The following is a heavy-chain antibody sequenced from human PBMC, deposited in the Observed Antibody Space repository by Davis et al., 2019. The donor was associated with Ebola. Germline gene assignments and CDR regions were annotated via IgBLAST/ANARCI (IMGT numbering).Heavy chain of an antibody. Sequence: MPSETLSLTCAVSGGSISSGGYSWSWIRQPPGKGLEWIGYIYHSGSTYYNPSLKSRVTISVDRSKNQFSLKLSSVTAAGTAVYYCARGLAALDYWGQGTLVTVSS. CDR3: ARGLAALDY. V-gene: IGHV4-30-2*01. CDR2: IYHSGST. J-gene: IGHJ4*02. CDR1: GGSISSGGYS.